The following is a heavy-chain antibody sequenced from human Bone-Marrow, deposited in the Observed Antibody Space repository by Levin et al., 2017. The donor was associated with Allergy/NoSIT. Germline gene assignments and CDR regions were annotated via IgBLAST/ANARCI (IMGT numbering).Heavy chain of an antibody. J-gene: IGHJ4*02. CDR2: ISFDGNKK. Sequence: GGSLRLSCAASGFTFYSFYLHWVRQAPGKGLEWVAVISFDGNKKYYANSVKGRFTISRDSSNNTLFLQMNSLRVEDTAIYYWARDRTGGSRDFDFWGQGTLVTVSS. D-gene: IGHD2-15*01. V-gene: IGHV3-30-3*01. CDR1: GFTFYSFY. CDR3: ARDRTGGSRDFDF.